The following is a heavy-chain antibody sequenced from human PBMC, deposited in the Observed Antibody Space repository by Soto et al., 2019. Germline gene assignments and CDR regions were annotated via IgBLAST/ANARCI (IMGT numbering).Heavy chain of an antibody. CDR2: ISAYNGNT. CDR3: ARERDKDYYYYYMDV. Sequence: ASVKVSCKASGYTFTSYGISWVRQAPGQGLEWMGWISAYNGNTNYAQKLQGRVAMTTDTSTSTAYMELRSLRSDDTSVYYCARERDKDYYYYYMDVWGKGTTVTVSS. CDR1: GYTFTSYG. J-gene: IGHJ6*03. V-gene: IGHV1-18*01.